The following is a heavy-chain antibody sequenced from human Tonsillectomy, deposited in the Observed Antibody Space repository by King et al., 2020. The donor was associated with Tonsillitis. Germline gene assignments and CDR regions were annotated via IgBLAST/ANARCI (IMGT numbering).Heavy chain of an antibody. CDR2: IKQDGSEK. J-gene: IGHJ5*02. Sequence: VQLVESGGGLVQPGGSLRLSCAASGFTFSSYWMNWVRQAPGKGLEWVANIKQDGSEKYYVDSVKGRFTISRYNAKNSLYLQMNSLRAEDTAVYYCASTLGYCSGGSCLPWGQGTLVTVSS. CDR3: ASTLGYCSGGSCLP. V-gene: IGHV3-7*01. D-gene: IGHD2-15*01. CDR1: GFTFSSYW.